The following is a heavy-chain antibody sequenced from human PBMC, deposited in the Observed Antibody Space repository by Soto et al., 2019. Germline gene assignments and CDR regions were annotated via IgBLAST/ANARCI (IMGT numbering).Heavy chain of an antibody. D-gene: IGHD4-17*01. CDR3: ASVHDYGDEYYYYGMDV. CDR1: GFTFSSYS. Sequence: SLRLSCAASGFTFSSYSMNWVRQAPGKGLEWVSYISSSSSTIYYADSVKGRFTISRDNAKNSLYLQMNSLRDEDTAVYYCASVHDYGDEYYYYGMDVWGQGTTVTVSS. J-gene: IGHJ6*02. V-gene: IGHV3-48*02. CDR2: ISSSSSTI.